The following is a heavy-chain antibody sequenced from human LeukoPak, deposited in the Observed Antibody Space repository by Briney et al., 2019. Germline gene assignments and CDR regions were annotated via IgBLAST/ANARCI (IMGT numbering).Heavy chain of an antibody. Sequence: SETLSLTCAVYGGSFSGYYWSWIRQPPGKGLEWLGEINHSGSTNYNPSLKSRVTISVDTSKNQFSLKLSSVTAADTAVYYCARVGVTTVTPSDAFDIWGQGTMVTVSS. D-gene: IGHD4-17*01. V-gene: IGHV4-34*01. J-gene: IGHJ3*02. CDR1: GGSFSGYY. CDR2: INHSGST. CDR3: ARVGVTTVTPSDAFDI.